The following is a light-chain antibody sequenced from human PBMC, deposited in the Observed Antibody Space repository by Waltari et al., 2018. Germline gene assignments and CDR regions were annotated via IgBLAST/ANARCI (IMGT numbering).Light chain of an antibody. Sequence: SSELTQDTAVSVALGQTGRITCQGDSRRRYYASWDQQKPGQAPVLVIYGKNNRPSGSPDRFAGSSSGNTASLTIPGAQAEDEADYYCNSRDSSGNHLRVFGGGTKLTVL. V-gene: IGLV3-19*01. CDR3: NSRDSSGNHLRV. J-gene: IGLJ2*01. CDR1: SRRRYY. CDR2: GKN.